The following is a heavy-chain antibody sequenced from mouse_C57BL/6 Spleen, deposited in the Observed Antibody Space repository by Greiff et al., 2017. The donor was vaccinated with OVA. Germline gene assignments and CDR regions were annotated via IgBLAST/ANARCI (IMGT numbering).Heavy chain of an antibody. D-gene: IGHD1-1*01. V-gene: IGHV3-6*01. J-gene: IGHJ1*03. Sequence: DVQLQESGPGLVKPSQSLSLTCSVTGYSITSGYYWNWIRQFPGNKLEWMGYISYDGSNNYNPSLKNRISITRDTSKNQFFLKLNSVTTEDTATYYCATQLPSSYWYFDVWGTGTTVTVSS. CDR3: ATQLPSSYWYFDV. CDR2: ISYDGSN. CDR1: GYSITSGYY.